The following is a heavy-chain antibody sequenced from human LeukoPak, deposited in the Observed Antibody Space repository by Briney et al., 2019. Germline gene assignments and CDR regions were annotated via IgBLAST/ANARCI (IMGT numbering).Heavy chain of an antibody. J-gene: IGHJ3*02. V-gene: IGHV1-2*02. D-gene: IGHD3-22*01. CDR2: INANSGDT. CDR3: ASRLQNYYDSSGYYVDAFDI. Sequence: ASVKVSCKASGYTFTGYYMHWVRRGPGQGLEWMGWINANSGDTNYAQKFQGRVTMTRDTSISAVYMELSRLTSDDTAVYYCASRLQNYYDSSGYYVDAFDIWGQGTMVTVSS. CDR1: GYTFTGYY.